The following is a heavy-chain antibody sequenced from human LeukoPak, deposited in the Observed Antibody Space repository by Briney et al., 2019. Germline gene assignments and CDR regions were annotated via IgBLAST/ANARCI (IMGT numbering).Heavy chain of an antibody. V-gene: IGHV3-30-3*01. D-gene: IGHD2-2*01. J-gene: IGHJ4*02. CDR3: ARDLVVPAASDY. CDR1: GFTFSSYA. CDR2: ISYDGSNK. Sequence: GGSLRLSCAASGFTFSSYAMHWVRQAPGKGLEWVAVISYDGSNKYYADSVKGRFTIPRDNSKNTLYLQMNSLRAEDTAVYYCARDLVVPAASDYWGQGTLVTVSS.